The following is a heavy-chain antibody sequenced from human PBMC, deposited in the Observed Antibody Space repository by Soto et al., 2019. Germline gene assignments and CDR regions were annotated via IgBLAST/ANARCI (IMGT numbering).Heavy chain of an antibody. J-gene: IGHJ3*02. V-gene: IGHV4-31*03. CDR2: TYYTGSA. Sequence: SETHSLTYTFSGGSLSRGFYYLRWIHQHPGKGLEWIGFTYYTGSAYYNPSLKSRVTISIDTSRDQFSLKLSSVTAADTAVYFCARDQSYYYDSSGYHDSFDIWGQGTMVTVSS. CDR3: ARDQSYYYDSSGYHDSFDI. D-gene: IGHD3-22*01. CDR1: GGSLSRGFYY.